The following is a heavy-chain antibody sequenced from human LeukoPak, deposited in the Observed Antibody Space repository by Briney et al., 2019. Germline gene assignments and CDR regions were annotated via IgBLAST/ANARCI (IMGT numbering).Heavy chain of an antibody. J-gene: IGHJ4*02. CDR3: ARSSLGYYGSGSPNLHYFDY. V-gene: IGHV3-7*01. CDR1: GFTFSSYW. Sequence: PGGSLRLSCAASGFTFSSYWMSWVRHAPGKGLEWVANIKQDGSEKYYVDSVKGRFTISRDNAKNSLYLQMNSLRAEDTAVYYCARSSLGYYGSGSPNLHYFDYWGQGTLVTVSS. CDR2: IKQDGSEK. D-gene: IGHD3-10*01.